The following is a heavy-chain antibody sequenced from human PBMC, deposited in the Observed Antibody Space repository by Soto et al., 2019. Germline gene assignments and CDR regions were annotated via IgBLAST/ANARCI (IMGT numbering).Heavy chain of an antibody. CDR1: GFTFSSYG. Sequence: QVQLVESGGGVVQPGRSLRLSCAASGFTFSSYGMHWVRQAPGKGLEWVAVISYDGSNKYYADSVKGRFTISRDNSKNTLYLQMNSLRAEDTAVYYCAKPRARSWRAAAGTWGQGTLVTVSS. CDR3: AKPRARSWRAAAGT. D-gene: IGHD6-13*01. J-gene: IGHJ4*02. V-gene: IGHV3-30*18. CDR2: ISYDGSNK.